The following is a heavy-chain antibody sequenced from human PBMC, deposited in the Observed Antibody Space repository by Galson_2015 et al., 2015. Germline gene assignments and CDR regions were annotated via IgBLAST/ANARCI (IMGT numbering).Heavy chain of an antibody. Sequence: SLRLSCAASGSTFDGYAMHWVRQAPGKGLEWVSGISWNRGNIGYADSVKGRFTISRDNAKNSLYLQMNSLRAEDTALYYCAKSTGSGWCGYYLQNWGQGTLVTVSS. J-gene: IGHJ1*01. D-gene: IGHD6-19*01. CDR2: ISWNRGNI. V-gene: IGHV3-9*01. CDR3: AKSTGSGWCGYYLQN. CDR1: GSTFDGYA.